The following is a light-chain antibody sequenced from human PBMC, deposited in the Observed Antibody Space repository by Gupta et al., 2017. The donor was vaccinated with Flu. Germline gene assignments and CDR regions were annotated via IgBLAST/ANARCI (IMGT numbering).Light chain of an antibody. J-gene: IGKJ1*01. CDR2: DAS. V-gene: IGKV3-15*01. CDR1: QSVSSN. Sequence: EIVMTQSPATLSVSPGERATLSCRASQSVSSNLAWYQQKPGQAPRLLMYDASIRDTGIPARFSGSGYGKELTLTISSRQSEDFAGYYCQQYKNWPPWTFGQGTKVEIK. CDR3: QQYKNWPPWT.